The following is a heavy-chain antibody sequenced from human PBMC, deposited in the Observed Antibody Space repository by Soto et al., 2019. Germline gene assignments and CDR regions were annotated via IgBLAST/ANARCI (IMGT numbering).Heavy chain of an antibody. CDR3: ARKLRYYDSSGYYGDAFDI. V-gene: IGHV3-11*06. J-gene: IGHJ3*02. D-gene: IGHD3-22*01. Sequence: GSLGLSCAASGFTFSDYYMSWIRQAPGKGLEWVSYISSSSSYTNYADSVKGRFTISRDNAKNSLYLQMNSLRAEDTAVYYCARKLRYYDSSGYYGDAFDIWGQGTMVTVSS. CDR2: ISSSSSYT. CDR1: GFTFSDYY.